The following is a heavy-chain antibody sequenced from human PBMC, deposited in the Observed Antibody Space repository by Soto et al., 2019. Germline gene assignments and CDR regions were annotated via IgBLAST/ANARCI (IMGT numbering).Heavy chain of an antibody. J-gene: IGHJ4*02. CDR2: ISGSGGTI. Sequence: EAQLVESGGGMVQPGGSLRGSCAASGFTLSSFSMHWVRQAPGKGLEWVSYISGSGGTIYYADSVKGRFTISRDNAKNSLSVQMNSLRDEDTAVYFCARETGLRSSGWSYYFDFWGQGTRVTVSS. V-gene: IGHV3-48*02. CDR1: GFTLSSFS. CDR3: ARETGLRSSGWSYYFDF. D-gene: IGHD6-19*01.